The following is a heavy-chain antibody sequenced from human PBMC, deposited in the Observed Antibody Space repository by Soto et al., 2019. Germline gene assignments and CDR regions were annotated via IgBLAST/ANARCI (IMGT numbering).Heavy chain of an antibody. Sequence: QVQLVQSGAEEKKPGASVKVSCKASGYTFTSYAIHWVRQAPGQRLEWMGWINAGNGNTKCSQKFQGRVTITRDTSASTAYMELSSLRSEDTAVYYCARDLAFDIWGQGTMVTVSS. CDR3: ARDLAFDI. CDR2: INAGNGNT. V-gene: IGHV1-3*05. CDR1: GYTFTSYA. J-gene: IGHJ3*02.